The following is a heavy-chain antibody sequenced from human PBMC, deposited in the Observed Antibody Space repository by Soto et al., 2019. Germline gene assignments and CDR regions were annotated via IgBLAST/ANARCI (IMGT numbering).Heavy chain of an antibody. CDR2: IIPIFGTA. D-gene: IGHD5-12*01. CDR1: GGTFSSYA. Sequence: QVQLVQSGAEVKKPGSSVKVSCKASGGTFSSYAISWVRQAPGQGLEWMGGIIPIFGTANYAQKFQGRVTITADDSTSTGYMELSSLRSEDTAVYYCARYSGYDGPAGGAFDIWGQGTMVTVSS. CDR3: ARYSGYDGPAGGAFDI. V-gene: IGHV1-69*01. J-gene: IGHJ3*02.